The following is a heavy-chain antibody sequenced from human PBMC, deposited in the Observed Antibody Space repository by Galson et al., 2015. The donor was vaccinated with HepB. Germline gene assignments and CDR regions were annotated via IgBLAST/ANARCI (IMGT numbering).Heavy chain of an antibody. CDR2: ISYDGSKK. Sequence: AASGFTFSNYAMHWVRQAPGKGLEWVAHISYDGSKKYYADSVKGRFAISRDNSKNTLYVQMNSLRAEDTAVYYCARDESWMGMIVVVITYYFDYWGQGTLVTVSS. CDR1: GFTFSNYA. CDR3: ARDESWMGMIVVVITYYFDY. J-gene: IGHJ4*02. V-gene: IGHV3-30*09. D-gene: IGHD3-22*01.